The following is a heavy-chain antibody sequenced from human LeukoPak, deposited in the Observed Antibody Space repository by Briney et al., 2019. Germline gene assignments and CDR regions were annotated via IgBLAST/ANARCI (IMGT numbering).Heavy chain of an antibody. V-gene: IGHV3-53*01. Sequence: GGSLGLSCAASGFSVGNNYMSWVRQAPGKGLEWVSLIYSGGDKRYAASVKGRFTISRDNSKNTLYLQMDSLRVEDTAVYYCGGYSSLDHWGQGTLVTVSS. CDR2: IYSGGDK. J-gene: IGHJ4*02. CDR3: GGYSSLDH. CDR1: GFSVGNNY. D-gene: IGHD3-22*01.